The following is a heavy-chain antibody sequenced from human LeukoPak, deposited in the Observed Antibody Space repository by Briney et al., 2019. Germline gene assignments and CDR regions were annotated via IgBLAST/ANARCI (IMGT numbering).Heavy chain of an antibody. CDR3: TRGPTSIAAAGFYYYGMDV. CDR2: IRSKAYGGTT. Sequence: PGRSLRLYCTASGFTFGDYAMSWVRQAPGKGLECVGFIRSKAYGGTTEYAASVKGRFTISRDDSKSIAYLQMNSLKTEDTAVYYCTRGPTSIAAAGFYYYGMDVWGQGTTVTVSS. D-gene: IGHD6-13*01. J-gene: IGHJ6*02. V-gene: IGHV3-49*04. CDR1: GFTFGDYA.